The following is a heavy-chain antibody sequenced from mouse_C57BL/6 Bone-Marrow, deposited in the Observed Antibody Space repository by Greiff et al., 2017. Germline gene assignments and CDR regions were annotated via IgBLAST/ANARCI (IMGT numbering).Heavy chain of an antibody. V-gene: IGHV5-4*03. CDR2: ISDGGSYT. Sequence: EVKLMESGGGLVKPGGSLKISCAASGFTFSSYAMSWVRQTPEKRLEWLATISDGGSYTYYPDNVKGRFTISRDNAKNNLYLQMIHLKSEDTAMYYCARVYLGSFDVWGTGTTVTVSS. J-gene: IGHJ1*03. CDR3: ARVYLGSFDV. CDR1: GFTFSSYA. D-gene: IGHD2-3*01.